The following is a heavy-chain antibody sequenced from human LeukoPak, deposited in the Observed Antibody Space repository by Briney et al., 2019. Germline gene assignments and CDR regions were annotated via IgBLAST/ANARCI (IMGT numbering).Heavy chain of an antibody. CDR3: ARGGSSWQSFDF. CDR2: IYASGST. J-gene: IGHJ4*02. V-gene: IGHV4-4*07. CDR1: GGSISNYY. D-gene: IGHD6-13*01. Sequence: SETLSLTCTVYGGSISNYYWSWIRQPAGKGLEWIGRIYASGSTNYNPSLKSRVTMSVDASKNQFSLKLTSVTAADTAVNYCARGGSSWQSFDFWGQGTLVTVSS.